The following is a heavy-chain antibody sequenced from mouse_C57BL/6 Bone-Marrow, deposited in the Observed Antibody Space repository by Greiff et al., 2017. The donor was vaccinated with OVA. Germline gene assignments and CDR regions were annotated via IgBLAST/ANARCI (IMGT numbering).Heavy chain of an antibody. V-gene: IGHV1-61*01. Sequence: QVHVKQPGAELVRPGSSVKLSCKASGYTFTSYWMDWVKQRPGQGLELIGNIYPSDSETHYNQKFKDKATLTVDKSSSTAYMQLSSLTSEDSAVYYCARILLIAYWGQGTLVTVSA. CDR3: ARILLIAY. CDR1: GYTFTSYW. CDR2: IYPSDSET. J-gene: IGHJ3*01.